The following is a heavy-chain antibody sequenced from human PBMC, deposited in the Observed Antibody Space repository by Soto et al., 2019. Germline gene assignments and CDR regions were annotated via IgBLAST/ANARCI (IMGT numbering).Heavy chain of an antibody. V-gene: IGHV1-2*02. D-gene: IGHD5-12*01. CDR1: GYTFIGYY. CDR3: ARLYDEGN. J-gene: IGHJ4*02. Sequence: QVQLVQSGAEVKKPGASVKVSCKASGYTFIGYYMHWVRQAPGQGREWMGWINPNTGDTKYAQKFKGRVTMTRDTSISTAYMEMPWLRSDDTAVYYCARLYDEGNWGQGTLVTVSS. CDR2: INPNTGDT.